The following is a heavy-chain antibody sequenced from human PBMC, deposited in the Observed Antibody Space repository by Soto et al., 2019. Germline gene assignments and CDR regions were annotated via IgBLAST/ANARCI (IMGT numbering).Heavy chain of an antibody. CDR2: IDPRDSYV. D-gene: IGHD2-2*01. CDR1: GYTFTTFW. CDR3: ARLFCSTTTCDSWFDP. J-gene: IGHJ5*02. V-gene: IGHV5-10-1*01. Sequence: GESLKISRTGFGYTFTTFWISWVRQMPGKGLEWMGRIDPRDSYVNYSPSFQCHVTISLDKSINTAYLQWGSLKASDTAMYYCARLFCSTTTCDSWFDPWGQGTLVTVSS.